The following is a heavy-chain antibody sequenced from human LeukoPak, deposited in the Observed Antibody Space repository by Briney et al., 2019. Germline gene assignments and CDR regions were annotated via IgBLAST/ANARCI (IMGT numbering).Heavy chain of an antibody. Sequence: GGSLGLSCAASGFTVSNNYMSWVRQAPGKGLEWVSVIHSGGTTNYADSVQGRFTITRDNSKTTVYLHMNSLRAEDTAVYYCARDSDSGYGPFASWGQGTLVTVSS. CDR2: IHSGGTT. CDR3: ARDSDSGYGPFAS. D-gene: IGHD5-12*01. V-gene: IGHV3-53*01. J-gene: IGHJ4*02. CDR1: GFTVSNNY.